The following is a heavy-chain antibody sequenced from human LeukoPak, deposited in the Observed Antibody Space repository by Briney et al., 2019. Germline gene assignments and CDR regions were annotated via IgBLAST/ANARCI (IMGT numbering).Heavy chain of an antibody. CDR3: ARDYYDSSGYSSPHYFDY. V-gene: IGHV3-53*01. CDR1: GFTFSSNS. CDR2: IYSGGNT. Sequence: GGSLRLSCTVSGFTFSSNSMSWVRQAPGKGLEWVSFIYSGGNTHYSDSVKGRFTISRDNSKNPLYLQMNSLRAEDTAVYYCARDYYDSSGYSSPHYFDYWGQGTLVTVSS. D-gene: IGHD3-22*01. J-gene: IGHJ4*02.